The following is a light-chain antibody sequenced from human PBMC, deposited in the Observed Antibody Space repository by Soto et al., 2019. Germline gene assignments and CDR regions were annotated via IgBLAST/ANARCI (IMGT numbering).Light chain of an antibody. J-gene: IGKJ5*01. CDR2: DAS. V-gene: IGKV3-11*01. CDR1: QSVRSN. CDR3: QQRNNWPPSIT. Sequence: EIVMTQSPATLSVSPGERATLSCRASQSVRSNLAWYQQKPGQAPRLLIYDASSRATGIPARFSGSGSGTDFTLTISSLEPEDFALYYCQQRNNWPPSITFGQGTRLEIK.